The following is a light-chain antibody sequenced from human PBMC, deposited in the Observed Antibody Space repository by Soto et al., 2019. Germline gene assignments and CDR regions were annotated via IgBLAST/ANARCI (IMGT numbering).Light chain of an antibody. J-gene: IGKJ4*01. CDR3: QQYGNSPLT. V-gene: IGKV3-20*01. Sequence: EIVLTQSPGTLSLSPGERATLPCRASQSVKSSYLAWYQHKPGQAPGLLIYCTSTRAPGIPDRFSGSGSGTDFPLTISKLEPEDFALFYCQQYGNSPLTFGGGTKVDNK. CDR2: CTS. CDR1: QSVKSSY.